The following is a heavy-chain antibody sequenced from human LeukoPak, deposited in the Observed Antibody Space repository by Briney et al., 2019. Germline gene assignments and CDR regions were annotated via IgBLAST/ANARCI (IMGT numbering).Heavy chain of an antibody. CDR2: IYYSGST. CDR1: GGPISSSSYY. J-gene: IGHJ4*02. D-gene: IGHD4-17*01. CDR3: ARQGDLASYGDYLATNY. Sequence: SETLSLTCTVSGGPISSSSYYWGWIRQPPGKGLEWIGSIYYSGSTYYNPSLKSRVTISVDTSKNQFSLKLSSVTAADTAVYYCARQGDLASYGDYLATNYWGQGTLVTVSS. V-gene: IGHV4-39*01.